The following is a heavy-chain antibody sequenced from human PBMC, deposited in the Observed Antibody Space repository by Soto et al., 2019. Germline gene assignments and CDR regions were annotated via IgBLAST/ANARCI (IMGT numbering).Heavy chain of an antibody. V-gene: IGHV4-59*01. CDR1: GGSISSYY. CDR3: AREVGRYNYYYYMDV. D-gene: IGHD2-15*01. CDR2: IYYSGST. J-gene: IGHJ6*03. Sequence: QVQLQESGPGLVKPSETLSLTCTVSGGSISSYYWSWIRQPPGKGLEWIGYIYYSGSTNYNPSLKSRVTISVDTSKNHFSLKRSSVAAADTAVYYCAREVGRYNYYYYMDVWGKGTTVTVSS.